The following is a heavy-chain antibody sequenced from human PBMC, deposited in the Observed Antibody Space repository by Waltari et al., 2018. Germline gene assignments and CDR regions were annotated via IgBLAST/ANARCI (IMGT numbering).Heavy chain of an antibody. J-gene: IGHJ2*01. CDR2: VSHSGRP. CDR1: GYSISSGYY. CDR3: ERVPYCSSTSCRNYWYFDL. D-gene: IGHD2-2*01. V-gene: IGHV4-38-2*01. Sequence: QVQLQESGPGLVKPSETLSLTCAVSGYSISSGYYWGWIRQPPGKGLEWSGRVSHSGRPYDNPSRQSRVTISVDTSKTQFSLQLSSVTAADTAVYYCERVPYCSSTSCRNYWYFDLWGRGTLVTVSS.